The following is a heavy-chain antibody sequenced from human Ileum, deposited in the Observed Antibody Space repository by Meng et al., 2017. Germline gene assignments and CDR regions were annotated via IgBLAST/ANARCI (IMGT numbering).Heavy chain of an antibody. CDR1: GGSVSTSNYQ. D-gene: IGHD7-27*01. CDR2: AGT. J-gene: IGHJ4*02. CDR3: ARDHWGSLDY. Sequence: QVQLKEAGPGLVRPSETLSLICTVSGGSVSTSNYQWGWIRQPPGKGLEWIGYAGTNYNPSLKSRVTISVDTSKRQFFLKLTSVTAADTAVYYCARDHWGSLDYWGQGILVTVSS. V-gene: IGHV4-61*01.